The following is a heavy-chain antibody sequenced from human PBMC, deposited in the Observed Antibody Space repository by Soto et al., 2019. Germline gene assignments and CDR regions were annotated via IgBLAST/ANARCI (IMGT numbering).Heavy chain of an antibody. D-gene: IGHD1-20*01. CDR1: GGSISSYY. Sequence: PSETLSLTCTVSGGSISSYYWSWIRQPPGKGLEWIGYIYYSGSTNYNPSLKSRVTISVDTSKNQFSLKLSSVTAADTAVYYCARPRDNWNFDSWGQGTMVTVSS. CDR3: ARPRDNWNFDS. J-gene: IGHJ4*02. CDR2: IYYSGST. V-gene: IGHV4-59*01.